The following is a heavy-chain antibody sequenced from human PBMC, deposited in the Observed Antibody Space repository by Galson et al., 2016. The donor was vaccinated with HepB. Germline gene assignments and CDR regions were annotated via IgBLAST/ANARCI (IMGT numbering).Heavy chain of an antibody. V-gene: IGHV3-23*01. CDR3: AKRPTWRIAIPVDYFDY. CDR2: ISGSAYSGVT. CDR1: GFTFSTYA. D-gene: IGHD6-13*01. Sequence: LRLSCAASGFTFSTYAMSWVRQAPGKRLEWVSVISGSAYSGVTYYADSVRGRFTISRDDSKNTLYLLMNSLTAEDTAVYYCAKRPTWRIAIPVDYFDYWGQGTMVTVSS. J-gene: IGHJ4*02.